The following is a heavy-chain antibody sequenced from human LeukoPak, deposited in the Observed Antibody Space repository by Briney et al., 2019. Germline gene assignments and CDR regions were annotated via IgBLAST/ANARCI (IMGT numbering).Heavy chain of an antibody. CDR3: ARVLNARGYGGYDPYYYYGMDV. Sequence: SETLSLTCTVSGGAISSYDWSWIRQPPGKGLEWIGYIYYSGSTNYNPSLKSRVSISVDTSKNQFSLKLSSVTAADTAVYYCARVLNARGYGGYDPYYYYGMDVWGQGTTVTVSS. CDR2: IYYSGST. J-gene: IGHJ6*02. V-gene: IGHV4-59*01. CDR1: GGAISSYD. D-gene: IGHD5-12*01.